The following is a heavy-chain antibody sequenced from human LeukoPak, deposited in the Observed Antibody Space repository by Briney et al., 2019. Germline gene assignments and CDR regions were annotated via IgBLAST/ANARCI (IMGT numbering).Heavy chain of an antibody. D-gene: IGHD6-6*01. CDR2: IKQDGSVK. J-gene: IGHJ4*02. CDR1: GFTVSSNY. V-gene: IGHV3-7*01. Sequence: GGSLRLSCAASGFTVSSNYMSWVRQAPGKGLEWVANIKQDGSVKYYVDSLKGRFTISRDNARNSVYLQMNSLRAEDTAVYYCARTGYSSSSFDYWGQGTLVTVSS. CDR3: ARTGYSSSSFDY.